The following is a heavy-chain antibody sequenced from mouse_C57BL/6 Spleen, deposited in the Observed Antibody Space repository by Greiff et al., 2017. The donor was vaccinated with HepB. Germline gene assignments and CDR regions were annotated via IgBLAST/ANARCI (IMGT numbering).Heavy chain of an antibody. D-gene: IGHD1-1*01. Sequence: QVQLQQSGAELARPGASVKLSCKASGYTFTSYGISWVKQRTGQGLEWIGEIYPRSGNTYYNEKFKGKATLTADKSSSTAYMELRSLTSEDSAVYFCARRVFSGSRSDYFDYWGQGTTLTVSS. CDR3: ARRVFSGSRSDYFDY. V-gene: IGHV1-81*01. J-gene: IGHJ2*01. CDR2: IYPRSGNT. CDR1: GYTFTSYG.